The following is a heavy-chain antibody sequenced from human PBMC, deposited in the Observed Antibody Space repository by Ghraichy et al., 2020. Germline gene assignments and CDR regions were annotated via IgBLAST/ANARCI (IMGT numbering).Heavy chain of an antibody. V-gene: IGHV3-23*01. CDR3: AKDLMGGDQPDPNYFDY. CDR1: GFTFSSYA. J-gene: IGHJ4*02. Sequence: GGSLRLSCAASGFTFSSYAMSWVRQAPGKGLEWVSAISGSGGSTYYADSVKGRFTISRDNSKNTLYLQMNSLRAEDTAVYYCAKDLMGGDQPDPNYFDYWGQGTLVTVSS. CDR2: ISGSGGST. D-gene: IGHD4-17*01.